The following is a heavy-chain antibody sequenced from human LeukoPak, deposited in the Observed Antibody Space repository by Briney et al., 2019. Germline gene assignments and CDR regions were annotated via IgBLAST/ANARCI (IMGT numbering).Heavy chain of an antibody. CDR1: GFIFSTSW. CDR3: ARDLMGWDLHYFDY. CDR2: INLDGSEK. J-gene: IGHJ4*02. V-gene: IGHV3-7*01. D-gene: IGHD1-26*01. Sequence: GGSLRLSCTASGFIFSTSWMTWVRQAPGKGLEWVANINLDGSEKYYVDSVKGRFTISRDNAKNSLYLQMHSLRAEDTAVYYCARDLMGWDLHYFDYWGQGTLVTVSS.